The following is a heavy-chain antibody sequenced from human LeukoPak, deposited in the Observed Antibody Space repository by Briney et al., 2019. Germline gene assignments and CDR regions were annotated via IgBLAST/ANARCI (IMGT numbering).Heavy chain of an antibody. CDR2: ISGSGGST. Sequence: GGSLRLSCAASGFTFSSSAMSWVRQAPGKGLEWVSAISGSGGSTYYADSVRGRFTISRDNSKNTLYLQMNNLRAEDTAVYHCAKDRSAYYSRGFDIWGQGTMVTVSS. D-gene: IGHD3-22*01. CDR1: GFTFSSSA. J-gene: IGHJ3*02. CDR3: AKDRSAYYSRGFDI. V-gene: IGHV3-23*01.